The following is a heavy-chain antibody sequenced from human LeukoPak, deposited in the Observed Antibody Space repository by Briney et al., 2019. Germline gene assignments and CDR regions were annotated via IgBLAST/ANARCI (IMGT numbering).Heavy chain of an antibody. CDR1: GFTFSNDW. J-gene: IGHJ4*02. Sequence: GGSLRLSCAASGFTFSNDWMHWVRQAPGKGLVWVSRINTDGSTTTYADSVKGRFTISRDNAKNTLYPQMNSLRVEDTAVYYCARGRGGSYHYWGQGTLVTVSS. CDR3: ARGRGGSYHY. CDR2: INTDGSTT. V-gene: IGHV3-74*01. D-gene: IGHD1-26*01.